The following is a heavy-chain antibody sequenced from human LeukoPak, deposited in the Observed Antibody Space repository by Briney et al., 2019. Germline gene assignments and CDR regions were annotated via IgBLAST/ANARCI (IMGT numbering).Heavy chain of an antibody. CDR1: GGTFSSYA. D-gene: IGHD6-19*01. V-gene: IGHV1-69*05. CDR3: ARGGYSSGWPGYYFDY. Sequence: SVKVSCKASGGTFSSYAISWVRQAPGQGLEWMGGIIPILGTANYAQKFQGRVTITTDESTSTAYMELSSLRSEDTAVYYCARGGYSSGWPGYYFDYWGQGTLVTVSS. CDR2: IIPILGTA. J-gene: IGHJ4*02.